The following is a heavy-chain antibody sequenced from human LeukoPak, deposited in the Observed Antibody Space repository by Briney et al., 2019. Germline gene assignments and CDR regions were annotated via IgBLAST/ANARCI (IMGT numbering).Heavy chain of an antibody. Sequence: ASVKVSCKASGYSFTGFYIHWVRQAPGQGLEWMGWINPKSGDTNYAQQFQGRVTMTRDTSISTAYMELSRLRSDDTAMYYCARDGGYYDFWSGENWFDPWGQGTLVTVSS. CDR2: INPKSGDT. V-gene: IGHV1-2*02. CDR1: GYSFTGFY. D-gene: IGHD3-3*01. J-gene: IGHJ5*02. CDR3: ARDGGYYDFWSGENWFDP.